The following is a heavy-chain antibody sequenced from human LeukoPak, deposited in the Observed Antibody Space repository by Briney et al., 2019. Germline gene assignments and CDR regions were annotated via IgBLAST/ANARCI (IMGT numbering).Heavy chain of an antibody. Sequence: KCGESLKISCKGSGYSFTSYWIGWVRQLPGKGLEWMGIIYPGDSDTRYSPSFQGQVTISADKSISTAYLQWSSLKASDTAMYYCARLCCYYDSSGYYGGHFDYWGQGTLVTVSS. V-gene: IGHV5-51*01. D-gene: IGHD3-22*01. J-gene: IGHJ4*02. CDR3: ARLCCYYDSSGYYGGHFDY. CDR2: IYPGDSDT. CDR1: GYSFTSYW.